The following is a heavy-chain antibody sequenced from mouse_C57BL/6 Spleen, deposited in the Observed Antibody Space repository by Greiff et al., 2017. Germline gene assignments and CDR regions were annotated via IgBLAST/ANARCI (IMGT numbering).Heavy chain of an antibody. CDR3: ARESFDGYYVFAY. CDR1: GYTFTSYW. J-gene: IGHJ3*01. Sequence: VQLQQPGAELVKPGASVKMSCKASGYTFTSYWITWVKQRPGQGLEWIGDIYPGSGSTNYNEKFKSKAKLTVDTSSSTAYMQLRSLTSEDSAVDSCARESFDGYYVFAYWGQGTLLTVSA. CDR2: IYPGSGST. V-gene: IGHV1-55*01. D-gene: IGHD2-3*01.